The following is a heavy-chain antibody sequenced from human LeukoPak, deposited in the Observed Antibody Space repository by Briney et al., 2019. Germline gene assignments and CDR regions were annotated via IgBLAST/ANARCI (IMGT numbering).Heavy chain of an antibody. Sequence: GGSLRLSCAASGFTFSSYGMHWVRQAPGKGLEWVAFIRYDGSNKYYADSVEGRFTISRDNSKNTLYLQMNSLRAEDTAVYYCAKDFFGSHNEHDAFDIWGQGTMVTVSS. J-gene: IGHJ3*02. D-gene: IGHD3-10*01. CDR2: IRYDGSNK. V-gene: IGHV3-30*02. CDR1: GFTFSSYG. CDR3: AKDFFGSHNEHDAFDI.